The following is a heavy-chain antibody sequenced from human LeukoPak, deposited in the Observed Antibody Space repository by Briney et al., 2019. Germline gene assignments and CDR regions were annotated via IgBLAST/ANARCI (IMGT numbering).Heavy chain of an antibody. CDR3: ARVNYYDSSGGFDI. Sequence: PSETLSLTCTVSGGSISSYYWSWIRQPPGKGLEWVGYIYYSGSTNYDPSLKSRVTISVDTSKNQFSLKLSSVTAADTAVYYCARVNYYDSSGGFDIWGQGTMVTVSS. J-gene: IGHJ3*02. CDR2: IYYSGST. V-gene: IGHV4-59*08. CDR1: GGSISSYY. D-gene: IGHD3-22*01.